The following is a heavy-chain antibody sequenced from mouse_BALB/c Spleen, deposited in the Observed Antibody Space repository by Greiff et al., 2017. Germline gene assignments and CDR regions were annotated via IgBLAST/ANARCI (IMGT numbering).Heavy chain of an antibody. CDR2: IYPYNGGT. CDR1: GYTFTDYN. J-gene: IGHJ3*01. V-gene: IGHV1S29*02. CDR3: AGDRFAY. Sequence: EVKLQESGPELVKPGASVKISCKASGYTFTDYNMHWVKQSHGKSLEWIGYIYPYNGGTGYNQKFKSKATLTVDNSSSTAYMELRSLTSEDSAVYYCAGDRFAYWGQGTLVTVSA.